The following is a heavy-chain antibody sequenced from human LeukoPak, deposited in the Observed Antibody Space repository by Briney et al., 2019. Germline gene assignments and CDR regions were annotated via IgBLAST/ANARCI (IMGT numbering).Heavy chain of an antibody. Sequence: SETLSLTCSVSGDSISTSSYYWGWIRQPPGKGLEWIGTIYYSGSTYYNPSLTSRVTISVDTSKNQFSLKLSSVTAADTAVYYCAREGHSSGWSAFDYWGQGTLVTVSS. CDR1: GDSISTSSYY. V-gene: IGHV4-39*02. CDR2: IYYSGST. J-gene: IGHJ4*02. D-gene: IGHD6-19*01. CDR3: AREGHSSGWSAFDY.